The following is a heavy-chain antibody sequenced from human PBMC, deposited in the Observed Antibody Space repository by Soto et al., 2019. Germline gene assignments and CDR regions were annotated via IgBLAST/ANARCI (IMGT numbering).Heavy chain of an antibody. CDR3: ARYYFDFGGYSNWFDP. CDR1: GGSISSYY. CDR2: IYYSGST. J-gene: IGHJ5*02. V-gene: IGHV4-59*01. Sequence: SETLSLTCTVSGGSISSYYWSWIRQPPGKGLEWIGYIYYSGSTNYNPSLRSRIAISVDTSKNQFSLELSSVTAADTAVYYCARYYFDFGGYSNWFDPWGRGTLVTVSS. D-gene: IGHD3-22*01.